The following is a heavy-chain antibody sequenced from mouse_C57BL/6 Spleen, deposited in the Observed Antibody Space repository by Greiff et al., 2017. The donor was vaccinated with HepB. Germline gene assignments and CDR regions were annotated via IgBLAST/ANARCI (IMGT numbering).Heavy chain of an antibody. J-gene: IGHJ2*02. D-gene: IGHD2-4*01. CDR3: AFYDYAYFDY. CDR2: INPSSGYT. CDR1: GYTFTSYT. V-gene: IGHV1-4*01. Sequence: QVQLQQSGAELARPGASVKMSCKASGYTFTSYTMHWVKQRPGQGLEWIGYINPSSGYTKYNQKFKDKATLTADKSYRTAYMQLSSLTSEDSAVYYCAFYDYAYFDYWGQGPSLTVSS.